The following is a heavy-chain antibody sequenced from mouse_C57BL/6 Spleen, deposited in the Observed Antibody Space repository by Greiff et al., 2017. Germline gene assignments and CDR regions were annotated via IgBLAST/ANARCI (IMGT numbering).Heavy chain of an antibody. CDR1: GYTFTDYY. CDR2: IGPGSGST. CDR3: ARSYYYGSSPYWYFDV. J-gene: IGHJ1*03. V-gene: IGHV1-77*01. D-gene: IGHD1-1*01. Sequence: VQLQQSGAELVKPGASVKISCKASGYTFTDYYINWVKPRPGQGLEWIGQIGPGSGSTYYNEKFKGKATLTAEKSSSTAYMQLSSLTSEDSAVYFCARSYYYGSSPYWYFDVWGTGTTVTVSS.